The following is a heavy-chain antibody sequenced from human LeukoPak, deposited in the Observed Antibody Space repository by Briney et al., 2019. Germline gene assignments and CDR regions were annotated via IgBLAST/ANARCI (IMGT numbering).Heavy chain of an antibody. J-gene: IGHJ4*02. CDR2: IKSKTDGGTT. D-gene: IGHD5-18*01. CDR3: TTVDTAMVRSPFDY. CDR1: GFTFSNAW. V-gene: IGHV3-15*01. Sequence: GGSLRLSCAASGFTFSNAWMSWVRQAPGKGLEWVGRIKSKTDGGTTDYAAPVKGRFTISRDDSKNTLYLQMNSLKTEDTAVYYCTTVDTAMVRSPFDYWGQGTLDTVSS.